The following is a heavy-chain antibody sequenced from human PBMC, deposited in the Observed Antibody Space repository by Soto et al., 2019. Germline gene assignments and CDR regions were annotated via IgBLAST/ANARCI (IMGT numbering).Heavy chain of an antibody. CDR1: GFTFSSYA. V-gene: IGHV3-23*01. D-gene: IGHD4-17*01. CDR2: VSGSGFST. J-gene: IGHJ4*02. Sequence: EVQLLESGGGLVQPGGSLRLACAASGFTFSSYAMSWVRQAPGTGLEWVSAVSGSGFSTYYADSVKGRFTVSRDTSKNTLFLQMNSLRAEDTAVYYCTKDPGDGTSEYFDYWGQGTLVTVSS. CDR3: TKDPGDGTSEYFDY.